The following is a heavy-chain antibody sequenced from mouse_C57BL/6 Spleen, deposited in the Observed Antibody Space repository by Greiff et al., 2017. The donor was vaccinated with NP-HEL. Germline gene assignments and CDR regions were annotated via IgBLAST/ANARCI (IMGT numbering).Heavy chain of an antibody. Sequence: VQLKESGPGLVQPSQSLSITCTVSGFSLTSYGVHWVRQSPGKGLEWLGVIWSGGSTDYNAAFISRLSISKDNSKSQVFFKMNSLQADDTAIYYCARNYLDYYGSSYDYFDYWGQGTTLTVSS. CDR1: GFSLTSYG. J-gene: IGHJ2*01. V-gene: IGHV2-2*01. CDR2: IWSGGST. CDR3: ARNYLDYYGSSYDYFDY. D-gene: IGHD1-1*01.